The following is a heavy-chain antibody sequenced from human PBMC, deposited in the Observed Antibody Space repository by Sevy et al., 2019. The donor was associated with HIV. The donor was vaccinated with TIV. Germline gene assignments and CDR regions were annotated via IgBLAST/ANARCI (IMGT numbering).Heavy chain of an antibody. CDR1: GYTLSELS. CDR2: FDPDDGET. Sequence: ASVKVSCKVSGYTLSELSMHWVRQPPGKGLEWMGRFDPDDGETIYAPRFQGRVTMTEDTSADTAYMELSSLGSEDTAMYYCATAREYYSDNSGYLDYWGQGTPVTVSS. V-gene: IGHV1-24*01. J-gene: IGHJ4*02. D-gene: IGHD3-22*01. CDR3: ATAREYYSDNSGYLDY.